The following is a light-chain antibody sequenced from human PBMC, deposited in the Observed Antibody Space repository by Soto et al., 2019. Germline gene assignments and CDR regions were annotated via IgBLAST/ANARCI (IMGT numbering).Light chain of an antibody. CDR2: WAS. J-gene: IGKJ3*01. CDR1: QSVLSRSNNKNY. V-gene: IGKV4-1*01. Sequence: DIVMTQSRDSLAVSLGERATINCKSSQSVLSRSNNKNYLAWYQQKPGQPPKLITNWASTRESGVPDRFSGSGSGTDFTLPISSLQAEDVAVYYCLQYYTTPFTFGPGTKVDI. CDR3: LQYYTTPFT.